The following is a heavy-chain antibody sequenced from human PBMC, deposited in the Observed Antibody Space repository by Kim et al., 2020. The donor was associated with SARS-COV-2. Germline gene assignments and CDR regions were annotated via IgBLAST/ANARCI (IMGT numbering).Heavy chain of an antibody. Sequence: GGSLRLSCAVSGLPFSSYYISWVRQAPGKGLEWVANIKQDGSEKNYVDSVKGRFTISRDNAKNSLYLQMNSLSVDDTAIYYCARDLTVSTRGFDFWGRGTLVTVSS. CDR2: IKQDGSEK. CDR1: GLPFSSYY. V-gene: IGHV3-7*03. J-gene: IGHJ4*02. CDR3: ARDLTVSTRGFDF. D-gene: IGHD4-17*01.